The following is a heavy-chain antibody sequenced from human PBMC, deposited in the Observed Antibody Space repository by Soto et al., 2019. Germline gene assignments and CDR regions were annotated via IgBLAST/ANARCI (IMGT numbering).Heavy chain of an antibody. CDR2: ISGSGGST. D-gene: IGHD2-15*01. V-gene: IGHV3-23*01. Sequence: GGSLRLSCAASGFTFSSYAVSWVRQAPGKGLEWVSAISGSGGSTYYADSVKGRFTISRDNSKNTLYLQMNSLRAEDTAVYYCAKDRCSGGSCYRIFDYWGQGTLVTVSS. CDR1: GFTFSSYA. CDR3: AKDRCSGGSCYRIFDY. J-gene: IGHJ4*02.